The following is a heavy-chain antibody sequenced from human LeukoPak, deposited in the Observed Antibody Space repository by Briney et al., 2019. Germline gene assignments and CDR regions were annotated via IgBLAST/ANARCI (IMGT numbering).Heavy chain of an antibody. CDR1: GGTFSSYT. Sequence: SVKVSCKASGGTFSSYTISWVRQAPGQGLEWMGRIIPILGIANYAQKFQGRVTITADKSTSTAYMELSSLRSEDTAVYYCARVGRQMGSDYWGQGTLVTVSS. J-gene: IGHJ4*02. CDR3: ARVGRQMGSDY. D-gene: IGHD3-10*01. V-gene: IGHV1-69*02. CDR2: IIPILGIA.